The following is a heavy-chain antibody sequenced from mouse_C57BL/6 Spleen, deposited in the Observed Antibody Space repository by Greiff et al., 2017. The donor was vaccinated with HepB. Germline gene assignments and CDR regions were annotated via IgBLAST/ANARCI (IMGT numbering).Heavy chain of an antibody. Sequence: EVQLQQSGPELVKPGASVKMSCKASGYTFTDYNMHWVKQSHGKSLEWIGYINPNNGGTSYNQKFKGKATLTVNKSSSTAYMELRSLTSEDSAVYYCARGLYYDYAWFAYWGQGTLVTVSA. D-gene: IGHD2-4*01. CDR1: GYTFTDYN. V-gene: IGHV1-22*01. CDR2: INPNNGGT. J-gene: IGHJ3*01. CDR3: ARGLYYDYAWFAY.